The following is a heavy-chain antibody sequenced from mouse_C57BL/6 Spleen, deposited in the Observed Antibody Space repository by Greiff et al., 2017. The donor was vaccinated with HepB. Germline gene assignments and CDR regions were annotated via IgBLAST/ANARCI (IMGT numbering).Heavy chain of an antibody. Sequence: EVQLQQSGAELVKPGASVKLSCTASGFNIKDYYMHWVKQRTEQGLEWIGRIDPEDGETKYDPKFQGKATITADTSSNTAYLQLSSLTSEDTAVYYGARPSMVTYWYFDVWGTGTTVTVSS. CDR1: GFNIKDYY. J-gene: IGHJ1*03. D-gene: IGHD2-9*01. CDR3: ARPSMVTYWYFDV. CDR2: IDPEDGET. V-gene: IGHV14-2*01.